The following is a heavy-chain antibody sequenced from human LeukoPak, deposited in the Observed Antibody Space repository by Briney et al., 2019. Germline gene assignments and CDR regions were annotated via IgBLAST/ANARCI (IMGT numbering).Heavy chain of an antibody. D-gene: IGHD6-13*01. Sequence: SETLSLTCTVSGGSISSYYWSWIRQPPGKGLEWIGYIYYSGSTNYNPSLKSRVTISVDTSKNQFSLKLSSVTAADTAVYYCARIAGYSSSGWFDPWGQGALVTVSS. J-gene: IGHJ5*02. V-gene: IGHV4-59*01. CDR2: IYYSGST. CDR3: ARIAGYSSSGWFDP. CDR1: GGSISSYY.